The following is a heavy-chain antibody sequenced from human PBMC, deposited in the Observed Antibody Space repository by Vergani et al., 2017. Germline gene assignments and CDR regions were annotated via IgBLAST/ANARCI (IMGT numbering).Heavy chain of an antibody. V-gene: IGHV3-30-3*01. CDR3: ARDFWQQLVSNPDY. CDR1: GFTFSSYA. D-gene: IGHD6-13*01. J-gene: IGHJ4*01. CDR2: ISYDGSNK. Sequence: QVQLVESGGGVVQPGRSLRLSCAASGFTFSSYAMHWVRHAPGKGLEWVAVISYDGSNKYYADSVKGRFTISRDNSKNTLYLQMNSLRAEDTAVYYCARDFWQQLVSNPDYWGQGTLVTVSS.